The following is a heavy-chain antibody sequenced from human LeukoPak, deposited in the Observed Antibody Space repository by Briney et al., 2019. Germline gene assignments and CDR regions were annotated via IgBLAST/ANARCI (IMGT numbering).Heavy chain of an antibody. D-gene: IGHD6-13*01. CDR3: AKVRDYYVGSGSWPFDY. CDR2: ISGSGGST. V-gene: IGHV3-23*01. J-gene: IGHJ4*02. Sequence: PGGSLRLSCAASGFTFSSYAMSWVRQAPGKGLEWVSAISGSGGSTYYADSVKGRFTISRDNSKNTLYLQMNSLRAEDTAVYYCAKVRDYYVGSGSWPFDYWGQGTLVTVSS. CDR1: GFTFSSYA.